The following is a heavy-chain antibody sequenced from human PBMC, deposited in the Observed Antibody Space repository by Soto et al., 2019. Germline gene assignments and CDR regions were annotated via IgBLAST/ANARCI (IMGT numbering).Heavy chain of an antibody. CDR1: GFAFSTYG. CDR2: ISLDGNIE. D-gene: IGHD2-8*01. V-gene: IGHV3-30*18. J-gene: IGHJ3*02. Sequence: PGGSLRLSCAASGFAFSTYGMLWVRQAPGKGLEWVAVISLDGNIENYADSVKGRFTISRDNSKNTVSLQMNSLRAEDTAGYYCAKKRSAMYGSTDAIDRWGQETMVTVSS. CDR3: AKKRSAMYGSTDAIDR.